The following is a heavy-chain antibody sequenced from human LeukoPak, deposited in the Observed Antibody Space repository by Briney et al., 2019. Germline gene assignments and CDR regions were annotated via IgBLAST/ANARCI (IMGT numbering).Heavy chain of an antibody. CDR2: ITSSSDTI. CDR1: GFAFSAHP. D-gene: IGHD5-12*01. Sequence: GGSLRLSCAASGFAFSAHPINWVRQAPGKGLEWVSHITSSSDTIYYADSVKGRFTIYRDNAKDSLYLQMNSLRDEDTAVYYCARDQSSPTWIPFDSRGQGTLVIVSS. CDR3: ARDQSSPTWIPFDS. J-gene: IGHJ4*02. V-gene: IGHV3-48*02.